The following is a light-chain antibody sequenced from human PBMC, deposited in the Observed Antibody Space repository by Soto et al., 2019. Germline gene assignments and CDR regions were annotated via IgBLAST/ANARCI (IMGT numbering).Light chain of an antibody. CDR2: DAS. Sequence: EIVLTQSPATLSLSPGERATLSCRASQSFSSHLAWYQQKPGQTPRLLIYDASKRATGIPARFSGRGSGTDFTLTISSLEPEDFAVYYCQQRSNWPPVITFGQGTRL. CDR1: QSFSSH. V-gene: IGKV3-11*01. J-gene: IGKJ5*01. CDR3: QQRSNWPPVIT.